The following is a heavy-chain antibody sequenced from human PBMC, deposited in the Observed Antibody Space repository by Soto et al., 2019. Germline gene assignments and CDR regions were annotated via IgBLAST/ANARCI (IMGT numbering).Heavy chain of an antibody. CDR3: ARTDRDFYGLDG. Sequence: EVQLVESGGGLVQPGGSLRLSCEASGFTFRNYDMHWVRQGTGKGLEWVSGISAAGDPDYADSVEGRFTISRENAQSSFFLEMNSLRVGDTAVYYCARTDRDFYGLDGWGQVTTVIVSS. V-gene: IGHV3-13*05. CDR2: ISAAGDP. J-gene: IGHJ6*02. CDR1: GFTFRNYD.